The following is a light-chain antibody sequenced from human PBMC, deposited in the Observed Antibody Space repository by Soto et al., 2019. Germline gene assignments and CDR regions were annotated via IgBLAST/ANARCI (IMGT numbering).Light chain of an antibody. V-gene: IGKV3-15*01. Sequence: EIGRMPSQGTIAVSREGRATRSCRASQSVSSNLAWYQQKPGQAPRLLIYGASTRATGIPARFSGSGSGTEFTLTLSSLQSEDFAVYYCQQYNNWPWTFGQGTKVDIK. CDR2: GAS. J-gene: IGKJ1*01. CDR1: QSVSSN. CDR3: QQYNNWPWT.